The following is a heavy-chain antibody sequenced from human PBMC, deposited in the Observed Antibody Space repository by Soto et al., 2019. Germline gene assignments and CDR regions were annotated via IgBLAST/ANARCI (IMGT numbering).Heavy chain of an antibody. CDR3: ARGGEISYYYYGMDV. CDR2: INHSGST. CDR1: GXSFSGYY. Sequence: PSETLSLTCAVYGXSFSGYYWSWIRQPPGKGLEWIGEINHSGSTNYNPSLKSRVTISVDTSKNQFSLKLSSVTAADTAVYYCARGGEISYYYYGMDVWGQGTTVTVSS. V-gene: IGHV4-34*01. D-gene: IGHD4-17*01. J-gene: IGHJ6*02.